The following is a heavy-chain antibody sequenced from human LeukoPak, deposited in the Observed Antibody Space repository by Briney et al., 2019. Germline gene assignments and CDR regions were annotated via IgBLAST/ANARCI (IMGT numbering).Heavy chain of an antibody. J-gene: IGHJ3*02. D-gene: IGHD2-2*01. V-gene: IGHV3-30*03. CDR2: ISYDGSNK. CDR1: GFTFSSYS. CDR3: AREEIVVVPAGAFDI. Sequence: GGSVRLSCAASGFTFSSYSMNWVRQAPGKGLEWVAVISYDGSNKYYADSVKGRFTISRDNSKNTLYLQMNSLRAEDTAVYYCAREEIVVVPAGAFDIWGQGTMVTVSS.